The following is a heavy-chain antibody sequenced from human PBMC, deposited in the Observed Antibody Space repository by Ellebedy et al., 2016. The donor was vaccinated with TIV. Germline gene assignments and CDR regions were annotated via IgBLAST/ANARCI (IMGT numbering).Heavy chain of an antibody. J-gene: IGHJ4*02. CDR3: ARDGAVTTVFDY. CDR1: GYTFTSYD. Sequence: AASVKVSCKASGYTFTSYDINWVRQATGQGLEWMGWMNPNSGNTGYAQKFQGRVTMTRNTSTSTAYMELSSLRSEDTAVYYCARDGAVTTVFDYWGQGTLVTVSS. CDR2: MNPNSGNT. V-gene: IGHV1-8*01. D-gene: IGHD4-17*01.